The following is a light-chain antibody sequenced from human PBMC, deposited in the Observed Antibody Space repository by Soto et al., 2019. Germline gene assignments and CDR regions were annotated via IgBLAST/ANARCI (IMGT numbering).Light chain of an antibody. CDR3: SSHAGNNNYV. CDR1: SSDVGGQNY. Sequence: QSVLTQPPSASWSPGQSVAISCTGTSSDVGGQNYASWYQQHPGKAPKLIIHAVTERPSGVPDRFSGSKSGNTASLTVSGLQTEDEADYYCSSHAGNNNYVFGTGTKVTVL. V-gene: IGLV2-8*01. J-gene: IGLJ1*01. CDR2: AVT.